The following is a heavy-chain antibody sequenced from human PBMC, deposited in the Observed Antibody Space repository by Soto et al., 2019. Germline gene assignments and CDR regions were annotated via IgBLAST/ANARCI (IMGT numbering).Heavy chain of an antibody. Sequence: QVQLQESGPGLVKPSGTLSLTCAVSGGSISSTNWWSWVRQPPGKGLEWIGEIYHSGSTNYKPSLKSRVPISVDTSKNQFSLKLNSLTAADTAVYYCARGGTGDLDYWGRGTLVTVSS. CDR3: ARGGTGDLDY. V-gene: IGHV4-4*02. CDR2: IYHSGST. CDR1: GGSISSTNW. D-gene: IGHD3-16*01. J-gene: IGHJ4*02.